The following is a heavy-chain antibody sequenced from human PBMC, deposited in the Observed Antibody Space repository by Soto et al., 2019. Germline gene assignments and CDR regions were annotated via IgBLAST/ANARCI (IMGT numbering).Heavy chain of an antibody. Sequence: QVQLVQSGPEVKKPGASVKVSCKTSGYTFTNFGISWVRQAPGQGLEWMGWVTTDKGKTTYAQKFQGRVTMTTDTSTSTACMELRSLRSDDTAVYYCATRSPAFDYWGQGTLVTVSS. CDR3: ATRSPAFDY. CDR2: VTTDKGKT. V-gene: IGHV1-18*01. J-gene: IGHJ4*02. CDR1: GYTFTNFG.